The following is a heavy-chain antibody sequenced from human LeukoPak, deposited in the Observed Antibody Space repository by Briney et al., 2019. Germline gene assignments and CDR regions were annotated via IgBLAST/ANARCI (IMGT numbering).Heavy chain of an antibody. Sequence: SETLSLTCAVCGGSFSDHYWSWIRQPPGKGLEWIGEISHSGRTDYNPSLKSRVTMSVDTSKYLFSLNLSSVTAADTAVYYCARGPRTGDSGGYLNYWGQGTLVTVSS. V-gene: IGHV4-34*01. J-gene: IGHJ4*02. CDR3: ARGPRTGDSGGYLNY. CDR2: ISHSGRT. CDR1: GGSFSDHY. D-gene: IGHD3-22*01.